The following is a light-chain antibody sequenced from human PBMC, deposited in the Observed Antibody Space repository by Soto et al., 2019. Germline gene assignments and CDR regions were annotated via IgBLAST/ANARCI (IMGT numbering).Light chain of an antibody. J-gene: IGLJ2*01. CDR1: SSDVGGYNY. Sequence: QSALTQPASVSGSPGQSITISCTGTSSDVGGYNYVSWYQQHPVKAPKLMIYDVSNRPSGVSNRFSGSKSGNTASLTISGLQAEDEADYYCSSYTSISTVVFGGGTQLPVL. CDR3: SSYTSISTVV. CDR2: DVS. V-gene: IGLV2-14*01.